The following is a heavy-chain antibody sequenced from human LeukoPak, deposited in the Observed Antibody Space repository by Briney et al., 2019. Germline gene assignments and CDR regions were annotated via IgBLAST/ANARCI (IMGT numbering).Heavy chain of an antibody. D-gene: IGHD4-17*01. J-gene: IGHJ4*02. Sequence: PSETLSLTCTVSGGSISGNWWTWIRQPAGKGLQWIGRIYSSGSTEYNPSLKSRVTMSVDTSQNQFSLKLNSVTAADTAVYFCARGSRLRSSTYFDYWGRGTRVTVSS. CDR1: GGSISGNW. V-gene: IGHV4-4*07. CDR3: ARGSRLRSSTYFDY. CDR2: IYSSGST.